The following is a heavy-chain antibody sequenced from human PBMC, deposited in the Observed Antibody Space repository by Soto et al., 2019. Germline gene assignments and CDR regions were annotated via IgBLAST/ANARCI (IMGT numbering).Heavy chain of an antibody. CDR1: GGSISSYY. Sequence: SETLSLTCTVSGGSISSYYWSWIRQPPGKGLEWIGYIYYSGNTNYNPSLKSRVTISVDKSKNQFSLKLSSVTAADTAVYYCATSSNYNWFDPWGQGTLVTVSS. J-gene: IGHJ5*02. CDR3: ATSSNYNWFDP. V-gene: IGHV4-59*12. CDR2: IYYSGNT. D-gene: IGHD4-4*01.